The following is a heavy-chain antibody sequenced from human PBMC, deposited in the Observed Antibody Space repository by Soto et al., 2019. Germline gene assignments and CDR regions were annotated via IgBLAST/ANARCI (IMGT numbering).Heavy chain of an antibody. Sequence: EVQLVESGGGLVRPGGSLRLSCAASGFTFSYYWMHWVRQAPGKGLVWVSRIHSDGSSTTYADFVKGRFIISRDNARNPVDSQMSSVRVEDTAVYYCARGDRGAFDLWGQGTVVTVSS. CDR2: IHSDGSST. CDR3: ARGDRGAFDL. D-gene: IGHD1-26*01. J-gene: IGHJ3*01. V-gene: IGHV3-74*01. CDR1: GFTFSYYW.